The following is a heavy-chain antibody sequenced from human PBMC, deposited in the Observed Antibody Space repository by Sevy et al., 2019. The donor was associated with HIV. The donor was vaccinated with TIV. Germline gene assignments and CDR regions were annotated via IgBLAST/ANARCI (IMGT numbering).Heavy chain of an antibody. V-gene: IGHV4-39*01. J-gene: IGHJ4*02. Sequence: SETLSLTCTVSVGSISSSSYYWGWIRQPPGKGLEWIGSIYYSGSTYYNPSLKSRVTISVDTSKNQFTLKLSSVTAADTAVYYCARQTIFGVVTVFDYWGQGTLVTVSS. CDR1: VGSISSSSYY. CDR3: ARQTIFGVVTVFDY. CDR2: IYYSGST. D-gene: IGHD3-3*01.